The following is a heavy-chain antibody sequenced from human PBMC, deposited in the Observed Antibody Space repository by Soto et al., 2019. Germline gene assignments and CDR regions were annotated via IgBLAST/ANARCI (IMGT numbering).Heavy chain of an antibody. V-gene: IGHV1-46*01. CDR3: ARGLPAGDY. CDR2: INPNGGST. Sequence: QVQLVQSGAEVKNPGASVKVSCKASGYTFTNYYIHWVRQAPGQGLEWMAIINPNGGSTNYAQEFPGRVTLARDTFTNTVYMELSSLRAEDTAIYYCARGLPAGDYWGQGTLVTVSS. D-gene: IGHD2-2*01. J-gene: IGHJ4*02. CDR1: GYTFTNYY.